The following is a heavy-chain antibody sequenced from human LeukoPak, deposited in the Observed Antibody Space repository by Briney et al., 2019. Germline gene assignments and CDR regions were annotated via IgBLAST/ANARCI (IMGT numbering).Heavy chain of an antibody. D-gene: IGHD3-10*01. CDR2: FDPEDGET. CDR1: GYTLTELS. J-gene: IGHJ6*02. Sequence: ASVTVSCKVSGYTLTELSIHWVRQAPGKGLEWMGGFDPEDGETIYAQKFQGRVTMTEDTSTDTAYMELSSLRSEDTAVYYCATSYEYGSGSYQYYGMDVWGQGTTVTVSS. V-gene: IGHV1-24*01. CDR3: ATSYEYGSGSYQYYGMDV.